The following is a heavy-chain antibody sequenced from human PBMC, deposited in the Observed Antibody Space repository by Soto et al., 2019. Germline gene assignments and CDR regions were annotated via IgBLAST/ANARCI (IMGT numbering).Heavy chain of an antibody. D-gene: IGHD3-22*01. Sequence: QIQLVQSGAEVKKPGASVRVSCKASGYTFSHHGFSWVRQVPGQGLEWLGWISAYNGDTAYAPKFQDRFTMTTDTSSSTAYMELRSLRPDDTAVYYCAKDRPRLTQNFYEIAWGQGTQVTVSS. J-gene: IGHJ5*02. CDR1: GYTFSHHG. CDR2: ISAYNGDT. CDR3: AKDRPRLTQNFYEIA. V-gene: IGHV1-18*01.